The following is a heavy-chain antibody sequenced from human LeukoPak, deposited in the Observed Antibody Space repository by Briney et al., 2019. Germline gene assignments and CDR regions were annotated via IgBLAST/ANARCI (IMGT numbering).Heavy chain of an antibody. Sequence: ASVKVSCKASGGTFSSYAISWVRQAPGQGLEWMGGIIPIFGTANYAQKFQGRVTITTDESTSTAYMELSSLRSEDTAVYYCARVECSSGCFADYWGQGTLVTVSS. J-gene: IGHJ4*02. V-gene: IGHV1-69*05. D-gene: IGHD6-19*01. CDR1: GGTFSSYA. CDR3: ARVECSSGCFADY. CDR2: IIPIFGTA.